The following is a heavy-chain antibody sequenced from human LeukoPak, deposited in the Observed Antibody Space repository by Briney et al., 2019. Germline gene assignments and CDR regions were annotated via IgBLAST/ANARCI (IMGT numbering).Heavy chain of an antibody. CDR3: AREVGIAAAGPHFDY. CDR2: INPSGGST. CDR1: GYTFTSYY. D-gene: IGHD6-13*01. J-gene: IGHJ4*02. Sequence: EASVKVSCKASGYTFTSYYMHWVRQAPGQGLEWMGIINPSGGSTSYAQKFQGRVTMTRDTSTSTVYMELSSLRSEDTAVYYCAREVGIAAAGPHFDYWGQGTLVTVSS. V-gene: IGHV1-46*01.